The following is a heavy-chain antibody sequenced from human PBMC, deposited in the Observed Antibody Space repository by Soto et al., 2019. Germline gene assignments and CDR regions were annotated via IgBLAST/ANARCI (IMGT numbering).Heavy chain of an antibody. CDR1: GFTFSSYA. D-gene: IGHD2-15*01. CDR2: ISGSGGST. J-gene: IGHJ3*02. Sequence: GGSLRLSCAASGFTFSSYAMSWVRQAPGKGLEWVSAISGSGGSTYYADSVKGRFTISRDNSKNTLYLQMNSLRAEDTALYYCAKDTTSVVVAARDAFDIWGQGTMVTVSS. V-gene: IGHV3-23*01. CDR3: AKDTTSVVVAARDAFDI.